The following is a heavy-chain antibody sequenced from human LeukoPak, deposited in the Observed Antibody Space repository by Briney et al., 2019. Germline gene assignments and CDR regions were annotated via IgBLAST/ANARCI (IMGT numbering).Heavy chain of an antibody. CDR2: ISSSSSTI. CDR3: ARGPRGDAFDI. CDR1: GFTFNSYS. J-gene: IGHJ3*02. V-gene: IGHV3-48*04. Sequence: GGSLRLSCAASGFTFNSYSMNWVRQAPGKGLEWVSYISSSSSTIYYADSVKGRFTISRDNAKNSLYLQMNSLRAEDTAVYYCARGPRGDAFDIWGQGTMVTVSS.